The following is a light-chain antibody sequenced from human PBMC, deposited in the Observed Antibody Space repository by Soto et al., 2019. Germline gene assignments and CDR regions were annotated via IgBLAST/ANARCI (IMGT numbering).Light chain of an antibody. CDR1: QSISSW. CDR2: KAS. CDR3: QQYNSYPLT. Sequence: DIQMTQSPSTLSASVGDRVTITCRASQSISSWLAWYQQKPGKAPNLLIYKASSLESGVPSRFSGSGPGTECTLPISSLQPDDFATYYCQQYNSYPLTFGGGTKVEIK. J-gene: IGKJ4*01. V-gene: IGKV1-5*03.